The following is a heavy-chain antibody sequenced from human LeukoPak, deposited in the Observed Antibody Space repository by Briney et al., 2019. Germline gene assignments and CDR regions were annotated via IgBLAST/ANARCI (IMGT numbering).Heavy chain of an antibody. D-gene: IGHD2-2*02. CDR1: GGSISSYY. CDR3: ARSDCSSTSCYNPYYHYYGMDV. Sequence: SETLSLTCTVSGGSISSYYWSWIRQPPGKGLEWIGYIYYSGSTNYNPSLKSRVTISVDTSKNQFSLKLSSVTAADTAVYYCARSDCSSTSCYNPYYHYYGMDVWGQGTTVTVSS. J-gene: IGHJ6*02. CDR2: IYYSGST. V-gene: IGHV4-59*01.